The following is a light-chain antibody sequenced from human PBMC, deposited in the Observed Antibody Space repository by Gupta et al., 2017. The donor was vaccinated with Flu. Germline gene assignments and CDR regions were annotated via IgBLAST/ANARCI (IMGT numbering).Light chain of an antibody. CDR2: SNN. CDR1: SSNSGSNT. Sequence: VTSSCSGSSSNSGSNTVNWYQQLPGTAPKLLIYSNNQRTEGVPDRFSGSKSGTSASLAISGLQAEEEADYYCEAWEDRRNGDWVFGGGTKLTVL. V-gene: IGLV1-44*01. CDR3: EAWEDRRNGDWV. J-gene: IGLJ3*02.